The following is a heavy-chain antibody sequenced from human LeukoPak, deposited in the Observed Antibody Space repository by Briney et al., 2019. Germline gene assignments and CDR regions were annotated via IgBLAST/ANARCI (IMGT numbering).Heavy chain of an antibody. V-gene: IGHV4-34*01. CDR1: GGSFSGYY. J-gene: IGHJ4*02. Sequence: SETLSLTRAVYGGSFSGYYWSWIPHPPGKGLEWIGEINHSGSTNYNPSLKSRVTISVDTSKNQFSLKLSSVTAADTAVYYCARVGYYYGSGTDYWGQGTLVTVSS. CDR3: ARVGYYYGSGTDY. CDR2: INHSGST. D-gene: IGHD3-10*01.